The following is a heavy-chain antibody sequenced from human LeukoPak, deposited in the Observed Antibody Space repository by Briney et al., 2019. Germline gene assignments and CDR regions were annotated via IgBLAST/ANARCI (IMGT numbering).Heavy chain of an antibody. CDR1: GYTFTRYY. CDR2: INPNHGGT. CDR3: ARPRFLGLYDFDS. V-gene: IGHV1-2*02. J-gene: IGHJ4*02. D-gene: IGHD3-3*01. Sequence: ASVKVSCKASGYTFTRYYIHWVRQAPGQGLEWMAWINPNHGGTNYAQKFQGRVTMTRDTSNSTAYMELSSLTSDDTAVYYCARPRFLGLYDFDSWGQGTLVTVSS.